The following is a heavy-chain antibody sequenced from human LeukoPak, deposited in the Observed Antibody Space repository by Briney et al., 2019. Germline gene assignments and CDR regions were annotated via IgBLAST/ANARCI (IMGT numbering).Heavy chain of an antibody. D-gene: IGHD3-9*01. CDR2: IYSGGST. Sequence: PGGSLRLSCAASGFTVSSNYMSWVRQAPGKGLEWVSVIYSGGSTYYADSVKGRFTISRDNSKNTLYLQMNSLRAEDTAVYYCATYPPGDYDISTGYFDYWGQGTLVTVSS. J-gene: IGHJ4*02. CDR3: ATYPPGDYDISTGYFDY. CDR1: GFTVSSNY. V-gene: IGHV3-66*01.